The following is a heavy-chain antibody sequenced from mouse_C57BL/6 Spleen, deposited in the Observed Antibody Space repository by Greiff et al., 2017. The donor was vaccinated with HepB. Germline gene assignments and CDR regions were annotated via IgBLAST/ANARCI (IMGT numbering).Heavy chain of an antibody. CDR3: TRARRYGNYEYFGV. CDR1: GYTFTDYE. J-gene: IGHJ1*03. D-gene: IGHD2-1*01. CDR2: IDPETGGT. Sequence: QVQLQQSGAELVRPGASVTMSCKASGYTFTDYEMHWVKQTPVHGLEWIGAIDPETGGTAYNQKFKGKAILTADKSSSTAYMELSSLTSEDSAVYYCTRARRYGNYEYFGVWGTGTTVTVSS. V-gene: IGHV1-15*01.